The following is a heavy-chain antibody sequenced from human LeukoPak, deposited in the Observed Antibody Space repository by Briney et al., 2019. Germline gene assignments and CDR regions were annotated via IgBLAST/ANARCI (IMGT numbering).Heavy chain of an antibody. D-gene: IGHD6-13*01. Sequence: GGSLRLSCAASGFTFSSYDMHWVRQATGKGLEWVSAIGTAGDTYYPGSVKGRFTISRENAKNSLYLQMNSLRAEDTAVYYCARDSTVVAAAGFYYYYGMDVWGQGTTVTVSS. CDR1: GFTFSSYD. CDR3: ARDSTVVAAAGFYYYYGMDV. V-gene: IGHV3-13*01. J-gene: IGHJ6*02. CDR2: IGTAGDT.